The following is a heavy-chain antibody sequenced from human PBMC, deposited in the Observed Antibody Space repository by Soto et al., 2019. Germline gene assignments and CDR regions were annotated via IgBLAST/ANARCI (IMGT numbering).Heavy chain of an antibody. CDR2: INVGNGDT. V-gene: IGHV1-3*01. CDR3: ARDRYSSGWSPYNWFDP. J-gene: IGHJ5*02. CDR1: GYTFTSCS. Sequence: QVPLVQSGAEVKKPGASVKVSCKASGYTFTSCSVHWVRQAPGQRLEWMGWINVGNGDTKYSQKFQGRVYITRDTSASTAYMELSSLTSEDTAVYYCARDRYSSGWSPYNWFDPWGQGTLVTVSS. D-gene: IGHD6-19*01.